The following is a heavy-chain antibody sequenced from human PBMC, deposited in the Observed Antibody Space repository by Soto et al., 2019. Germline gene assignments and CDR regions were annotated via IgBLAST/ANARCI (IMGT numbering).Heavy chain of an antibody. V-gene: IGHV3-21*01. Sequence: PGGSLRLSCAASGFTFSSYSMNWVRQAPGKGLEWVSSISSSSSYIYYADSVKGRFTISRDNAKNSLYLQMNSLRAEDTAVYYCARDQFYYGFWSGYSYGMDVWGQGTTVTVSS. J-gene: IGHJ6*02. CDR1: GFTFSSYS. D-gene: IGHD3-3*01. CDR3: ARDQFYYGFWSGYSYGMDV. CDR2: ISSSSSYI.